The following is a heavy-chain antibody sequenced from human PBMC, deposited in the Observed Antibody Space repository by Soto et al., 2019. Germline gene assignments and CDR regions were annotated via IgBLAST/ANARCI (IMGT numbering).Heavy chain of an antibody. J-gene: IGHJ4*02. V-gene: IGHV3-23*01. CDR1: GFIFSSYG. CDR3: ATAGNYRFDN. Sequence: GGSLRLSCAASGFIFSSYGMSWVRQAPGKGLEWVSGISGSGGTTYYADSVKGRFTISRDNSKNTLYLQMNSLRAEDTAVYFCATAGNYRFDNWGPGTLVTVSS. D-gene: IGHD1-1*01. CDR2: ISGSGGTT.